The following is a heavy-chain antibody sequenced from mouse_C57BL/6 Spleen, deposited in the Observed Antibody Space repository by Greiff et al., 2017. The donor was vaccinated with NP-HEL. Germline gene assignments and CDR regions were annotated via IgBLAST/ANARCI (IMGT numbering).Heavy chain of an antibody. CDR1: GFTFSSYA. CDR3: TREDYYGSSSDY. CDR2: ISSGGDYI. Sequence: EVQLVESGEGLVKPGGSLKLSCAASGFTFSSYAMSWVRQTPEKRLEWVAYISSGGDYIYYADTVKGRFTISRDNARNTLYLQMSSLKSEDTAMYYCTREDYYGSSSDYWGQGTTLTVSS. D-gene: IGHD1-1*01. V-gene: IGHV5-9-1*02. J-gene: IGHJ2*01.